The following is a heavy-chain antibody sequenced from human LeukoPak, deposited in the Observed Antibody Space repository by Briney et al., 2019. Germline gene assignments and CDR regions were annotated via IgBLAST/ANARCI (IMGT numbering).Heavy chain of an antibody. D-gene: IGHD2-15*01. J-gene: IGHJ5*02. V-gene: IGHV3-9*03. CDR2: ISWNSDGI. Sequence: PGRSLRLSCAASGFTFDDYAMHWVRQAPGKGLEWVSDISWNSDGIVYADSVRGRFTISRDNAKNSLYLQMNSLRTEDMALYYCVKDISGSLGGEGGFDPWGQGTLVTVSS. CDR3: VKDISGSLGGEGGFDP. CDR1: GFTFDDYA.